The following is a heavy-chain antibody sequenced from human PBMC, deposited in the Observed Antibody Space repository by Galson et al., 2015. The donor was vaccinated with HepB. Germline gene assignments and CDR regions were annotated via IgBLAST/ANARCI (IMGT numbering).Heavy chain of an antibody. CDR3: ARDLTGIYGMDV. CDR1: GFTFSSYA. CDR2: ILYDGSNK. Sequence: SLRLSCAASGFTFSSYAMHWVRQAPGKGLEWVAVILYDGSNKYYADSVKGRFTISRDNSKNTLYLQMNSLRAEDTAVYYCARDLTGIYGMDVWGQGTTVTVSS. J-gene: IGHJ6*02. D-gene: IGHD1-20*01. V-gene: IGHV3-30-3*01.